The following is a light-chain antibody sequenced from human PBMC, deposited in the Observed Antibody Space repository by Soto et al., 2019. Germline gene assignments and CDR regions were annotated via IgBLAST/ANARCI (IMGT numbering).Light chain of an antibody. J-gene: IGKJ3*01. CDR1: QNIDHY. CDR2: DTS. CDR3: QQRGDWPPFT. Sequence: ETVLTQSPATLSLSPGERATLSYRASQNIDHYLAWYQQKPGQAPRLLIYDTSNRATGIPARFTGSGSGTDFTLTISSLEPEDFGVYYCQQRGDWPPFTFGPGTTVDIK. V-gene: IGKV3-11*01.